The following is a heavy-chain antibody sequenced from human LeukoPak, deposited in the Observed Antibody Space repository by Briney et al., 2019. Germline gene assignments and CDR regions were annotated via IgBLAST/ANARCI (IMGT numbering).Heavy chain of an antibody. Sequence: ASVKVSCKASGNTFTGYYMHWVRQAPGQGLEWMGWINPNSGGTNYAQKFQGRVTMTRDTSISTAYMELSRLRSDDTAVYYCARVGTDIVVVPAAMPLDYWGQGTLVTVSS. CDR3: ARVGTDIVVVPAAMPLDY. CDR2: INPNSGGT. J-gene: IGHJ4*02. D-gene: IGHD2-2*01. CDR1: GNTFTGYY. V-gene: IGHV1-2*02.